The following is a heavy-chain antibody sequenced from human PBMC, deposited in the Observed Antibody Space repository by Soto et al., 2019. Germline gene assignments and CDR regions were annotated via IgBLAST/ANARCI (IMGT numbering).Heavy chain of an antibody. Sequence: GGSLRLFCAASGFTFSSYWMHWVRQAPGKGLVWVSRINSDGSSTSYADSVKGRFTISRDNSKNALYLQMNSLRAEDTAVYYCARDGYCSSTICSSLYYYYYMDVWGKGTTVTVSS. CDR2: INSDGSST. J-gene: IGHJ6*03. CDR1: GFTFSSYW. CDR3: ARDGYCSSTICSSLYYYYYMDV. D-gene: IGHD2-2*01. V-gene: IGHV3-74*01.